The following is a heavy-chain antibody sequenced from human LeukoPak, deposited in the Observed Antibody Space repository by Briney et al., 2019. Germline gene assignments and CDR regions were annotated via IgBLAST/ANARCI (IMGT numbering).Heavy chain of an antibody. CDR2: IKQDGREK. Sequence: LPGGSLRLSCAASGFTFSSYWMSWVRQAPGKGLEWVANIKQDGREKYYVDSVKGRFTISRDNAKNSLYLQMNSLRAEDTALYYCARDLSDNYTIDYWGQGTLVTVSS. CDR1: GFTFSSYW. D-gene: IGHD4-11*01. J-gene: IGHJ4*02. CDR3: ARDLSDNYTIDY. V-gene: IGHV3-7*01.